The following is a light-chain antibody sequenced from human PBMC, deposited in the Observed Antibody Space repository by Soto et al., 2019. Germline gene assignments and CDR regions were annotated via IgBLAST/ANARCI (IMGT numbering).Light chain of an antibody. J-gene: IGKJ2*01. CDR1: QSVRSN. CDR3: QQYNNWPPYT. Sequence: EIVMTQSPATLSVSPGERATLSCRASQSVRSNLAWYQQKPGQAPRLLIYGESTRATGIPARFSGSGSGTEFTLTISSLQSEDFGVYYCQQYNNWPPYTFGQGTKLEIK. CDR2: GES. V-gene: IGKV3-15*01.